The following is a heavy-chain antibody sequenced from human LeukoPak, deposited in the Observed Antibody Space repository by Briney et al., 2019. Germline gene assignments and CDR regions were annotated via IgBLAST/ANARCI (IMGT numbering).Heavy chain of an antibody. J-gene: IGHJ5*02. CDR1: GFTFDDYR. CDR2: IYSDGST. Sequence: GGSLRLSCAASGFTFDDYRMSWVGQAPGKGLEWVSFIYSDGSTYYADSVKGRFTISRDTFRNTLYLQLNNLRAEDTAVYYCASYFGRSWGRGTLVTVSS. D-gene: IGHD3-10*01. CDR3: ASYFGRS. V-gene: IGHV3-53*01.